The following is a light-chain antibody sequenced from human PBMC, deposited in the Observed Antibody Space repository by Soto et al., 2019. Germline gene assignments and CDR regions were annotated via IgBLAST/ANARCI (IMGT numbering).Light chain of an antibody. CDR2: AAS. CDR3: QQTYSAPYS. CDR1: QSITNN. V-gene: IGKV1-39*01. J-gene: IGKJ2*01. Sequence: DIPMTQSPSSLSASVGDRVTITCRASQSITNNLNWYQQKPGKAPKLLIYAASSLENGVPSSFSGSGSGTDFTLTIISLQPEDFATYYCQQTYSAPYSFGQGTKLESK.